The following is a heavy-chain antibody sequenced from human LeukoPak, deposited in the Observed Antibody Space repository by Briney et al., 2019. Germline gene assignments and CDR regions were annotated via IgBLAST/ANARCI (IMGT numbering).Heavy chain of an antibody. J-gene: IGHJ3*02. V-gene: IGHV3-48*03. CDR3: ARGGNIGYNYNAFDI. Sequence: AGGSLRLSCAASGFTFSTYEMNWVRQAPGKGLEWVSFISSSAIIYYADSVKGRFTISRDNAKNSLYLQMNSLRAEDTAVYYCARGGNIGYNYNAFDIWGLGTMVTVSS. D-gene: IGHD3-22*01. CDR1: GFTFSTYE. CDR2: ISSSAII.